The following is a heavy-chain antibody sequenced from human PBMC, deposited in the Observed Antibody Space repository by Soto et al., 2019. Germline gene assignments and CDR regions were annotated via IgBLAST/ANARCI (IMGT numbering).Heavy chain of an antibody. CDR3: ARVRRVRRLQLANNWFDP. V-gene: IGHV1-2*02. D-gene: IGHD6-13*01. CDR1: GYNFTGYY. Sequence: QVQVVQSGAEVKKPGASVKVSCKASGYNFTGYYMYWVRQAPGQGLEWMGWINPNSGGTDYAQKFQGRVTMTRDTSISTAYLELSSLRSDDTAVYYCARVRRVRRLQLANNWFDPWGQGTLVPVSS. J-gene: IGHJ5*02. CDR2: INPNSGGT.